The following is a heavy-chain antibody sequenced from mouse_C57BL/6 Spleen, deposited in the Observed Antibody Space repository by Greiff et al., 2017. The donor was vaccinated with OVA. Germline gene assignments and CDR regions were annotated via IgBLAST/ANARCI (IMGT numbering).Heavy chain of an antibody. V-gene: IGHV5-9-1*02. CDR1: GFTFSSYA. J-gene: IGHJ4*01. Sequence: EVKVVESGAGLVKPGGSLKLSCAASGFTFSSYAMSWVRQTPEKRLEWVAYISSGGDYIYYADTVKGRVTITRDNARHNLYRQMSRLKSEETAMAYWSRGCYPYYYAMDYWGQGTSVTVSS. D-gene: IGHD2-12*01. CDR2: ISSGGDYI. CDR3: SRGCYPYYYAMDY.